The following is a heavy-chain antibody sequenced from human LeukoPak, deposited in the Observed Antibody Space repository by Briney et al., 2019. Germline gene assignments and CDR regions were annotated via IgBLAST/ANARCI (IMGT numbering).Heavy chain of an antibody. J-gene: IGHJ6*03. Sequence: ASVKVSCKASGYTFTSYDINWVRQATGRGLEWMGWMNPNSGNTGYAQKFQGRVTMTRNTSISTAYMELSSLRSEDTAVYYCARVDTAMGAYYYYYYMDVWGKGTTVTVSS. CDR2: MNPNSGNT. V-gene: IGHV1-8*01. D-gene: IGHD5-18*01. CDR3: ARVDTAMGAYYYYYYMDV. CDR1: GYTFTSYD.